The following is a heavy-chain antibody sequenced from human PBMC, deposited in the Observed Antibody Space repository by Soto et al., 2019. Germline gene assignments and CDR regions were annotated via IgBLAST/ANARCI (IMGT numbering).Heavy chain of an antibody. Sequence: QVQLVQSGAEVKKPGSSVKVSCKASGGTFSSYTISWVRQAPGQGLEWMGRIIPILGIANYAQKFQGRVTITADKSTSTAYMELSSLRSEDTAVYYCARGLHSDSISLDDYWGQGTLVTVSS. V-gene: IGHV1-69*02. CDR1: GGTFSSYT. CDR3: ARGLHSDSISLDDY. CDR2: IIPILGIA. D-gene: IGHD3-22*01. J-gene: IGHJ4*02.